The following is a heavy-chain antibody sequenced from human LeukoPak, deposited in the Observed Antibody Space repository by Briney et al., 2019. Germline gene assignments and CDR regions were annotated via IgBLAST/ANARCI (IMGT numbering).Heavy chain of an antibody. CDR3: GRHAYGGSPPVY. CDR1: GFTVRDSY. CDR2: IYVSGTT. V-gene: IGHV3-53*01. D-gene: IGHD4-23*01. Sequence: PGGSLRLSCAASGFTVRDSYMSWVRQAPGKRLEWVSFIYVSGTTFYAASVKGRITISRDNSKNAVYIQMNSLRAEDTALYYCGRHAYGGSPPVYWGQGTLVTVSS. J-gene: IGHJ4*02.